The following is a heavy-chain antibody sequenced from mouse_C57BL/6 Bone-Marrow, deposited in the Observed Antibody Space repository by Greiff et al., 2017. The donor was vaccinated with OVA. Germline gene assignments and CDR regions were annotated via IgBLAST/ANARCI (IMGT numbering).Heavy chain of an antibody. CDR2: IYPGDGDT. Sequence: QVQLQQSGPELVKPGASVKISCKASGYAFSSSWMNWVKQRPGKGLEWIGRIYPGDGDTNYNGKFKGKATLTADKSSSTAYMQLSSLTSEDSAVYFCARSGFYYGSSYGYFDVWGKGTTVTVSS. CDR3: ARSGFYYGSSYGYFDV. D-gene: IGHD1-1*01. V-gene: IGHV1-82*01. J-gene: IGHJ1*03. CDR1: GYAFSSSW.